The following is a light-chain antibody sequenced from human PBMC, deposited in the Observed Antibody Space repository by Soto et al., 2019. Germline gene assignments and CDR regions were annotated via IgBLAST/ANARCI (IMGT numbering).Light chain of an antibody. CDR3: QQYGSSPYT. Sequence: EIVLTQSPGTLSLSPGERATLSCRASQSVSSSYLAWYQQKPGQAPRLLIYGASSRATGIPDRFSGSGSGTDFTLTISRLEPEDFAVYYCQQYGSSPYTFGLGTKLE. J-gene: IGKJ2*01. CDR1: QSVSSSY. V-gene: IGKV3-20*01. CDR2: GAS.